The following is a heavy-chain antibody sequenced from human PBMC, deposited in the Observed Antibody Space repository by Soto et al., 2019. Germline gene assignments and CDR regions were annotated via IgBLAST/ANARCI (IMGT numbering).Heavy chain of an antibody. CDR3: AMSAAAADGYYYYYMDV. Sequence: ASVKVSCKASGYTLTELSMHWVRQAPGKGLEWMGGFDPEDGETIYAQKFQGRVTMTEDTSTDTAYMELSSLRSEDTAVYYCAMSAAAADGYYYYYMDVWGKGTTVTVSS. V-gene: IGHV1-24*01. J-gene: IGHJ6*03. D-gene: IGHD6-13*01. CDR2: FDPEDGET. CDR1: GYTLTELS.